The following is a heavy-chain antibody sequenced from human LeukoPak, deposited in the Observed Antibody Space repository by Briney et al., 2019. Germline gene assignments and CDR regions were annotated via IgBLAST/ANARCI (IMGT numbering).Heavy chain of an antibody. Sequence: PGGSLRLSCAASGFTVSSNYMSWVRQAPGKGLEWVSVIYSGGSTYYADSVKGRFTISRDNSKNTLYLQMNSLRAEDTAVYYCARSDYVWGSYRYQEEWVGAFDIWGQGTMVTVSS. V-gene: IGHV3-53*01. CDR3: ARSDYVWGSYRYQEEWVGAFDI. CDR1: GFTVSSNY. D-gene: IGHD3-16*02. CDR2: IYSGGST. J-gene: IGHJ3*02.